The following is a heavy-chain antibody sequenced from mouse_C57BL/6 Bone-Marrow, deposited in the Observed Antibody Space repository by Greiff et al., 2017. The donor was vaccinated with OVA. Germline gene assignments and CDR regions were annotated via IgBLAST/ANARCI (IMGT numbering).Heavy chain of an antibody. V-gene: IGHV1-9*01. CDR1: GYTFTGYW. Sequence: VQLQQSGAELMKPGASVKLSCKATGYTFTGYWIAWVKQRPGHGLEWIGEILPGSGCTNYTETFKGRATFTADTTSNTAYMQLSSLTTEDSAIYYCARWGLGQETWFAYWGQGTLVTVSA. D-gene: IGHD3-3*01. CDR2: ILPGSGCT. J-gene: IGHJ3*01. CDR3: ARWGLGQETWFAY.